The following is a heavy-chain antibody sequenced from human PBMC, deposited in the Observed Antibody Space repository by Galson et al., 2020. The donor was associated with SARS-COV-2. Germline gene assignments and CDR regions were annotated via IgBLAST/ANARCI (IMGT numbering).Heavy chain of an antibody. Sequence: SETLSLTCTVSGGSISSGSYYWSWIRQPAGKGLEWIGRIYTSGSTNYNPSLKSRVTISVDTSRNQFSLKLSSVTAADTAVYYCASSWRRLYYYYGMDVWGQGTTVTVSS. CDR1: GGSISSGSYY. D-gene: IGHD3-10*01. CDR3: ASSWRRLYYYYGMDV. CDR2: IYTSGST. J-gene: IGHJ6*02. V-gene: IGHV4-61*02.